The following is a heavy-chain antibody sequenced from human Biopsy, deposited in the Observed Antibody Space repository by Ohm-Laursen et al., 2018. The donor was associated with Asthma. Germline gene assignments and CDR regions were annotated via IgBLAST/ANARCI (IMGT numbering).Heavy chain of an antibody. J-gene: IGHJ4*02. CDR3: ARKAGSCISRTCYSLDF. V-gene: IGHV1-69*13. CDR2: INSVFGTT. Sequence: SSVKVSCKSLGGTFNTYVIGWVRQAPGQGLEWMGWINSVFGTTTYPQKFQDRVTITADDSTSAVYMELSSLRSEDTAVYYCARKAGSCISRTCYSLDFWGQGTLVTVSS. CDR1: GGTFNTYV. D-gene: IGHD2-2*01.